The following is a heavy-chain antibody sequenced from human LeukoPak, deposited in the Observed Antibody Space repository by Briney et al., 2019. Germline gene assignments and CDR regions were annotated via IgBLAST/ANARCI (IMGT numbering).Heavy chain of an antibody. CDR3: ARSLRFLEWLLPFDY. V-gene: IGHV3-30-3*01. J-gene: IGHJ4*02. Sequence: PGGSLRLSCAASGFTFSSYAMHWVRQAPGKGLEWVAVISYDGSNKYYADSVKGRFTISRDNSKNTLYLQVNSLRAEDTAVYYCARSLRFLEWLLPFDYWGQGTLVTVSS. CDR1: GFTFSSYA. CDR2: ISYDGSNK. D-gene: IGHD3-3*01.